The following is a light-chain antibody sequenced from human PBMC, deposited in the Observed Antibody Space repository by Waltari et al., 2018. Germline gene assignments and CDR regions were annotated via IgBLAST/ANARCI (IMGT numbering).Light chain of an antibody. CDR3: QQYGSSPRT. V-gene: IGKV3-20*01. J-gene: IGKJ1*01. CDR2: GAS. CDR1: QSVTSSF. Sequence: EIVLTQSPGTLSVSPGESATLSCRASQSVTSSFLAWYQQKPGQAPRLLIYGASSRATGIPDRFSGSGSGTDFTLTITRLEPEDFAVYYCQQYGSSPRTFGQGTKVEIK.